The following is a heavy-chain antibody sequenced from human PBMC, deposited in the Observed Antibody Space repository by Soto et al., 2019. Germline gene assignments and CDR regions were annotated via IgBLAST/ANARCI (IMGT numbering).Heavy chain of an antibody. CDR2: ISGSGGST. D-gene: IGHD3-10*01. V-gene: IGHV3-23*01. J-gene: IGHJ4*02. CDR1: GFTFSSYA. Sequence: GGSLRLSCAASGFTFSSYAMSWVRQAPGKGLEWVSAISGSGGSTYYADSVKGRFTISRDNSKNTLYLQMSSLRAEDAAVYYCAKGIYYGSGYSDYWGPGTLVTVSS. CDR3: AKGIYYGSGYSDY.